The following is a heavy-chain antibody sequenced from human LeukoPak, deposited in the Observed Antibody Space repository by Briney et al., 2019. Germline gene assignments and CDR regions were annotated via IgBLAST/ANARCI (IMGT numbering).Heavy chain of an antibody. CDR2: IWSDGNNR. Sequence: GGSLRLSCAASGFTFRNYGMHWVRQATGKGLEWVSFIWSDGNNRFYADSVKGRFTISRDNSKNMLYLQMDTLRAEDTALYYCAKDPGASVSGFHMDVWGKGTTVIVFS. J-gene: IGHJ6*03. CDR1: GFTFRNYG. CDR3: AKDPGASVSGFHMDV. D-gene: IGHD2-8*02. V-gene: IGHV3-30*02.